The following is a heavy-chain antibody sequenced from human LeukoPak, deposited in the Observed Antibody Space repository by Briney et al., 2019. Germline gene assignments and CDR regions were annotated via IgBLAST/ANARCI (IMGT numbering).Heavy chain of an antibody. Sequence: PSETLSLTCRVSGCSLSSNYWSWIRQPPGKGLEWIGYINYSGSTNYNPSLKSRVTISLDTPNNQLSLKVNSVPATDTRVYYCARGSDSSTLNWFDPWGQGTLVTVSS. CDR3: ARGSDSSTLNWFDP. D-gene: IGHD6-13*01. CDR2: INYSGST. J-gene: IGHJ5*02. CDR1: GCSLSSNY. V-gene: IGHV4-59*01.